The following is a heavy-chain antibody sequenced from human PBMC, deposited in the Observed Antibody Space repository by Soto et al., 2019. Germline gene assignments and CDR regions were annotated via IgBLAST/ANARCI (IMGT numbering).Heavy chain of an antibody. Sequence: SETLSLTCAVYGGSFSGYYWSWIRQPPGKGLEWIGEINHSGSTNYNPSLKSRVTISVDTSKNQFFLKLSSVTAADTAVYYCARYCIVGATDHNWFDPWGQGTLVTVSS. D-gene: IGHD1-26*01. V-gene: IGHV4-34*01. CDR1: GGSFSGYY. J-gene: IGHJ5*02. CDR2: INHSGST. CDR3: ARYCIVGATDHNWFDP.